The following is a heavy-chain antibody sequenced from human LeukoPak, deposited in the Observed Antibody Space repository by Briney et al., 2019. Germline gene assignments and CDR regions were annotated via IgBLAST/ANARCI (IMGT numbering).Heavy chain of an antibody. CDR2: MSDDGSEK. CDR1: GFTLSRFA. D-gene: IGHD6-13*01. V-gene: IGHV3-30-3*01. CDR3: ARAADWVYYRTVDY. Sequence: PGGSLRLSCTASGFTLSRFAMHWVRQAPGKGLEWLGHMSDDGSEKHYVDSVRGRFTISRDPSKNTLYLEMTSLRTEDTAVYYCARAADWVYYRTVDYWGQGTMVTVS. J-gene: IGHJ4*02.